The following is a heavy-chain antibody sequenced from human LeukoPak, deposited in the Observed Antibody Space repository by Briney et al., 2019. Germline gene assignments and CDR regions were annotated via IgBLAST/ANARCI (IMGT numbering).Heavy chain of an antibody. Sequence: GGSLGLSCAASGFTFSSYWMHWVRQAPGKGLVWVSRINSDGSSTSYADSVKGRFTISRDNAKNTLYLQMNSLRAEDTAVYYCARAGGSTTVIDYTLEYYYGMDVWGQGTTVTVSS. CDR2: INSDGSST. CDR3: ARAGGSTTVIDYTLEYYYGMDV. J-gene: IGHJ6*02. D-gene: IGHD4-4*01. CDR1: GFTFSSYW. V-gene: IGHV3-74*01.